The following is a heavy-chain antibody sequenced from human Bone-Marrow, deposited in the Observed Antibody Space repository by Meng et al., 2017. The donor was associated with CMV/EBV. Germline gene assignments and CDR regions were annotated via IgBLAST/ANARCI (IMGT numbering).Heavy chain of an antibody. D-gene: IGHD1-26*01. CDR3: ARSRWELRHDAFDI. J-gene: IGHJ3*02. CDR1: GFTVSSNY. CDR2: IYSGGST. V-gene: IGHV3-53*01. Sequence: GGSLRLSCAASGFTVSSNYMSWVRQAPGKGLEWVSVIYSGGSTYYADSVKGRFTISRDNSKNTLYLQMNSLRAEDTALYYCARSRWELRHDAFDIWGQGTMVTVSS.